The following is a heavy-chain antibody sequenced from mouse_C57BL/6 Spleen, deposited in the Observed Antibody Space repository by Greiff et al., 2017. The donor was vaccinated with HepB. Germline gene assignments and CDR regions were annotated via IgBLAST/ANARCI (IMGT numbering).Heavy chain of an antibody. CDR2: IYPRSGNT. Sequence: QVQLKQSGAELARPGASVKLSCKASGYTFTSYGISWVKQRTGQGLEWIGEIYPRSGNTYYNEKFKGKATLTADKSSSTAYMELRSLTSEDSAVYFCARVDYDYGAWFAYWGQGTLVTVSA. D-gene: IGHD2-4*01. CDR3: ARVDYDYGAWFAY. V-gene: IGHV1-81*01. J-gene: IGHJ3*01. CDR1: GYTFTSYG.